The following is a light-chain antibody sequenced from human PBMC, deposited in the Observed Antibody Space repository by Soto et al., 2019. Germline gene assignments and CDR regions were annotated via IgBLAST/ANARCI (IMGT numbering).Light chain of an antibody. Sequence: QSVLTQLPSASGSPGQSVSISCTGTSSDVGSYNYVSWYQQHPGKAPKLMIYEVSKRPSGVPDRFSGSKSGNTASLTVSGLQAEDEADYYCSSYAGSNNWVFGGGTKLTVL. V-gene: IGLV2-8*01. J-gene: IGLJ3*02. CDR2: EVS. CDR1: SSDVGSYNY. CDR3: SSYAGSNNWV.